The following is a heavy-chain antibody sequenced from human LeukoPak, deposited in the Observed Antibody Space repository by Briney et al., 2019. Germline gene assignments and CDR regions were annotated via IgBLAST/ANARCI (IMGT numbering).Heavy chain of an antibody. J-gene: IGHJ4*02. Sequence: NPSETLSLTCTVSGGFISSSSYYWGWIRQPPGKGLEWIGSIYYSGSTYYNPSLKSRVTISVDTSKNQFSLKLSSVTAADTAVYYCARVASSGWDYYFDYWGQGTLVTVSS. CDR1: GGFISSSSYY. CDR2: IYYSGST. V-gene: IGHV4-39*07. D-gene: IGHD6-19*01. CDR3: ARVASSGWDYYFDY.